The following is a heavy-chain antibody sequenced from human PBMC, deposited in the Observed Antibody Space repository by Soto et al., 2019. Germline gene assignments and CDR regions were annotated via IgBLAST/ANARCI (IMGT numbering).Heavy chain of an antibody. CDR1: GFTFSSYW. Sequence: QPGGSLRLSCAASGFTFSSYWISWVRQAPEKGLEWVANITQDGSEKYSVNSVKGRFTLSRDTAQNSLSLQMNSLRAEDTPVYYCAAWNGWYSPGAFDFWGQGTMVTVSS. V-gene: IGHV3-7*01. CDR2: ITQDGSEK. J-gene: IGHJ3*01. CDR3: AAWNGWYSPGAFDF. D-gene: IGHD6-19*01.